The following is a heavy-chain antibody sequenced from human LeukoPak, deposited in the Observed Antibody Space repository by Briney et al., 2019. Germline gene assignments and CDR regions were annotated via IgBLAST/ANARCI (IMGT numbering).Heavy chain of an antibody. CDR3: ARTRTVTMSYYYYYMDV. CDR1: GASISSYY. V-gene: IGHV4-4*07. Sequence: PSETLSLTCTVSGASISSYYWTWIRQPAGKGLEWIGRIYPSGSTNYNPSLKSRATMSVDTSKNQFSLKLSSVTAADTAVYYCARTRTVTMSYYYYYMDVWGKGTTVTVSS. CDR2: IYPSGST. D-gene: IGHD4-17*01. J-gene: IGHJ6*03.